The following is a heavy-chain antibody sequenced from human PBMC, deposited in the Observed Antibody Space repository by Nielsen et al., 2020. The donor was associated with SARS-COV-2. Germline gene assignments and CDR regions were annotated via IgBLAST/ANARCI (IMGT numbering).Heavy chain of an antibody. CDR3: ARHPAQEMATMEVAFDI. CDR2: IYYSGST. Sequence: SETLSLTFTVSGGSISSYYWSWIRQPPGKGLEWIGYIYYSGSTNYNPSLKSRVTISVDTSKNQFSLKLSSVTAADTAVYYCARHPAQEMATMEVAFDIWGQGTMVTVSS. V-gene: IGHV4-59*08. CDR1: GGSISSYY. D-gene: IGHD5-24*01. J-gene: IGHJ3*02.